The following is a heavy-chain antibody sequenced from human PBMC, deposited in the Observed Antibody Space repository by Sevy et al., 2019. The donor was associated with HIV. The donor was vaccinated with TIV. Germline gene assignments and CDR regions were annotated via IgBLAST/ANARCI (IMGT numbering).Heavy chain of an antibody. V-gene: IGHV3-23*01. D-gene: IGHD2-15*01. J-gene: IGHJ6*02. CDR3: AKGYCSGGSCPRDYYYYGMDA. CDR1: GFTFRTYA. CDR2: TTTSGRYT. Sequence: GGSLRLSCAASGFTFRTYAMNWVRQAPGKGLEWVSYTTTSGRYTYSADSVEGRFTISRDNSQNTVYLQMNSLRVDDTAVYYCAKGYCSGGSCPRDYYYYGMDAWGQGTTVTVSS.